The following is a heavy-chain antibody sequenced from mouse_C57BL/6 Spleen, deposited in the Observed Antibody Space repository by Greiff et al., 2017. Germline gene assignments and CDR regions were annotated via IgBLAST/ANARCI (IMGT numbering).Heavy chain of an antibody. CDR3: ADYYGSSWFAY. CDR1: GFTFSSYG. V-gene: IGHV5-6*01. Sequence: EVMLVESGGDLVKPGGSLKLSCAASGFTFSSYGMSWVRQTPDKRLEWVATISSGGSYTYYPDSVKGRFTISRDNAKNTLYLQMSSLKSEDTAMYYCADYYGSSWFAYWGQGTLVTVSA. CDR2: ISSGGSYT. J-gene: IGHJ3*01. D-gene: IGHD1-1*01.